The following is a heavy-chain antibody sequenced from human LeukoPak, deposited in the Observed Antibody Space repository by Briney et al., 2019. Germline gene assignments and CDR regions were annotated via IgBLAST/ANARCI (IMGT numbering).Heavy chain of an antibody. V-gene: IGHV1-69*04. Sequence: SVKVSCKASGYTFTGYYMHWVRQAPGQGLEWMGRIIPILGIANYAQKFQGRVTITADKSTSTAYMELSSLRSEDTAVYYCARGGDGYSDYWGQGTLVTVSS. CDR1: GYTFTGYY. CDR3: ARGGDGYSDY. D-gene: IGHD5-24*01. CDR2: IIPILGIA. J-gene: IGHJ4*02.